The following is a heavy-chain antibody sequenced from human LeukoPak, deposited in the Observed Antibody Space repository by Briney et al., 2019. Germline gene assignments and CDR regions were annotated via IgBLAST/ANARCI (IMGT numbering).Heavy chain of an antibody. J-gene: IGHJ4*02. CDR2: IYPGDSDT. V-gene: IGHV5-51*01. CDR1: GYSFTSYW. CDR3: ARRDGDCSGGSCYVDY. D-gene: IGHD2-15*01. Sequence: GESLKISCKGSGYSFTSYWIGWVRQMPGKGLEWMGIIYPGDSDTRYSPSFQGQVTISADKSISTAYLQWSSLRASDTAMYYCARRDGDCSGGSCYVDYWGQGTLVTVSS.